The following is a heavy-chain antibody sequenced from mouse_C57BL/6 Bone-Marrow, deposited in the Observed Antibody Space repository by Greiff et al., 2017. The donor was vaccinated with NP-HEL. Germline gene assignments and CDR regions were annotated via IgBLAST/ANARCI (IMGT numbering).Heavy chain of an antibody. CDR3: ARRRLRQYYFDY. CDR1: GFNIKDYY. D-gene: IGHD2-2*01. CDR2: IDPEDGET. J-gene: IGHJ2*01. V-gene: IGHV14-2*01. Sequence: VQLKESGAELVKPGASVKLSCTASGFNIKDYYMHWVKQRTEQGLEWIGRIDPEDGETKYAPKFQGKATITADTSSNTAYLQLSSLTSEDTAVYYCARRRLRQYYFDYWGQGTTLTVSS.